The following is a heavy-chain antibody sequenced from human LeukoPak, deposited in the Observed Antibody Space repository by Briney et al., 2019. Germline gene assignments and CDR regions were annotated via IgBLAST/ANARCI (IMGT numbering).Heavy chain of an antibody. CDR1: GDSVSTNSGG. Sequence: SQTLSLTCAISGDSVSTNSGGWNWIRQSPSRGLEWLGRTYDKSNWYNDYAVSVKSRITINPDTSKNQFSLQLNSATPEDTAVYYCARGWLQSGFDYWGQGTLVTVSS. J-gene: IGHJ4*02. V-gene: IGHV6-1*01. CDR2: TYDKSNWYN. D-gene: IGHD5-24*01. CDR3: ARGWLQSGFDY.